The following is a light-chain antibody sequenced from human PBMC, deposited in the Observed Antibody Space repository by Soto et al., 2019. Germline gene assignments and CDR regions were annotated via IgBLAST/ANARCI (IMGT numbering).Light chain of an antibody. CDR2: GAS. Sequence: NGFTQSPGTLSFSPGGKATLSCRARQSVSSSYLAWYQQKPGQAPRLLIYGASSRATGIPDRFSGSGSGTDFTLTISRLEPEDFAVYYCQQYGSSPGTFGQGTKVDIK. CDR1: QSVSSSY. CDR3: QQYGSSPGT. J-gene: IGKJ1*01. V-gene: IGKV3-20*01.